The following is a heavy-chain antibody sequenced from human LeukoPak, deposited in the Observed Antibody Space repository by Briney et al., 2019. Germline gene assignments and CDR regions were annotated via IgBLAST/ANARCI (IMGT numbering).Heavy chain of an antibody. V-gene: IGHV3-9*01. CDR3: AKPTTMIVVEGYFQH. J-gene: IGHJ1*01. CDR2: ISWNSGSI. Sequence: PGRSLRLSCAASGFTFDDYAMHWVRQAPGKGLEWVSGISWNSGSIGYADSVKGRFTISRDNAKNSLYLQMNSLRVEDTALYYCAKPTTMIVVEGYFQHWGQGTLVTVSS. CDR1: GFTFDDYA. D-gene: IGHD3-22*01.